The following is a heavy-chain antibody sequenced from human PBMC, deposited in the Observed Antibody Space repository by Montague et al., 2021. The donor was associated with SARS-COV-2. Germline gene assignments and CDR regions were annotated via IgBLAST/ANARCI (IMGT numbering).Heavy chain of an antibody. J-gene: IGHJ4*02. Sequence: SETLSLTCAVYGGSFSGYYWSWIRQPPGKGQEWIGSLSSNGSTYYNPSLRSRVTISMDTSKNHFSLKVNSVTATDTAVYFCARPGSVSGWFYFDDWGQGTLVSVSS. CDR2: LSSNGST. CDR3: ARPGSVSGWFYFDD. CDR1: GGSFSGYY. D-gene: IGHD6-19*01. V-gene: IGHV4-34*01.